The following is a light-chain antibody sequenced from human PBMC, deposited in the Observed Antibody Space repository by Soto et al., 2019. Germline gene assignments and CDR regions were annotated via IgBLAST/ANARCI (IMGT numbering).Light chain of an antibody. V-gene: IGKV2-30*01. J-gene: IGKJ1*01. CDR1: QSLVYSDGDTY. Sequence: DVVMTQSPLSLPVTLGQPASISCRSSQSLVYSDGDTYVNWFQQRPGQSPRRLIYKVPKRDSGVPVRFSGSGSGTDFTLKITRVEAADVGVYYCLQGSHWPLPFGQGAKVHIK. CDR3: LQGSHWPLP. CDR2: KVP.